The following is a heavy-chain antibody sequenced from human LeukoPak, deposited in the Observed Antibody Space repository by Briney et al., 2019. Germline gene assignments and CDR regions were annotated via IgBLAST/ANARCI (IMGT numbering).Heavy chain of an antibody. CDR3: ARSNSGWYLLDK. V-gene: IGHV3-20*04. CDR2: INWNGRST. J-gene: IGHJ4*02. D-gene: IGHD6-19*01. Sequence: AGSLRLSCVASGFTSDDYGMSWVRQAPGKGLEWVSGINWNGRSTASADSVKGRFTIFRDNAKNSLYLQMNSLRAEDTALYYCARSNSGWYLLDKGGQGTLVTVSS. CDR1: GFTSDDYG.